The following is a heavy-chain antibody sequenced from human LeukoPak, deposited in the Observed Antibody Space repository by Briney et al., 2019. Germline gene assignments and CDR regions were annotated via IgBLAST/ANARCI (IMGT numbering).Heavy chain of an antibody. V-gene: IGHV3-20*04. CDR1: GFTFDDYG. D-gene: IGHD3-22*01. CDR3: AAYYDSSGYYLW. J-gene: IGHJ4*02. Sequence: PGGSLRLSCAASGFTFDDYGMSWVRQAPGKGLEWVSGIIWNGGSTGYADSVKGRFTISRDNAKNSLYLQMNSLRAEDTALYYCAAYYDSSGYYLWWGQGTLVTVSS. CDR2: IIWNGGST.